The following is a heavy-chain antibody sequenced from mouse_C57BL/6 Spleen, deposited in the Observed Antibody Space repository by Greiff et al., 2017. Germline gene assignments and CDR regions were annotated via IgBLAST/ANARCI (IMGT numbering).Heavy chain of an antibody. D-gene: IGHD1-1*01. CDR2: IYPGDGDT. J-gene: IGHJ4*01. Sequence: VQLQQSGPELVKPGASVKISCKASGYAFSSSWMNWVKQRPGKGLEWIGRIYPGDGDTNYNGKFKGKATLTADKSSSTAYMQLSSLTSEDSAVYFCARGRSYYGSSYNYAIDYWGQGTSVTVSS. CDR3: ARGRSYYGSSYNYAIDY. V-gene: IGHV1-82*01. CDR1: GYAFSSSW.